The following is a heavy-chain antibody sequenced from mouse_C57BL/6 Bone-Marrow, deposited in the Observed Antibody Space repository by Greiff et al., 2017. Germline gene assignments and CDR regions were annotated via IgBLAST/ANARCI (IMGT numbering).Heavy chain of an antibody. CDR1: GYTFTDYY. CDR2: IGPGSGST. CDR3: ARRGFPTVVADWYFDV. J-gene: IGHJ1*03. Sequence: VQVVESGAELVKPGASVKISCKASGYTFTDYYINWVKQRPGQGLEWIGKIGPGSGSTYYNEKFKGKATLTADKSSSTAYMQLSSLTSEDSAVYFCARRGFPTVVADWYFDVWGTGTTVTVSS. D-gene: IGHD1-1*01. V-gene: IGHV1-77*01.